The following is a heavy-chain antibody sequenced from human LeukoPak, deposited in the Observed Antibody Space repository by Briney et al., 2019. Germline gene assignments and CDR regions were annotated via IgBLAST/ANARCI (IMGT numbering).Heavy chain of an antibody. CDR2: ISYDGSNK. Sequence: GGSLRLSCVASGFTFSSHAMDWVRQAPGKGLEWVAVISYDGSNKYYADSVKGRFTISRDNSKNTLYLQMNSLRAEDTAVYYCARPLRYFDWSHFDYWGQGTLVTVSS. CDR1: GFTFSSHA. V-gene: IGHV3-30-3*01. CDR3: ARPLRYFDWSHFDY. D-gene: IGHD3-9*01. J-gene: IGHJ4*02.